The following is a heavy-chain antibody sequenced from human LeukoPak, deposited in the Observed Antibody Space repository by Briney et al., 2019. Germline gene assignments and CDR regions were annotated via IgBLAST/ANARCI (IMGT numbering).Heavy chain of an antibody. CDR3: ARTPGIAVAGGYFDY. D-gene: IGHD6-19*01. CDR2: VSVYSGNT. CDR1: GYTFTTYG. Sequence: ASVKVSCKASGYTFTTYGISWVRQAPGQGLEWMGWVSVYSGNTKYAQELQGRVTMTTDTSTSTAYMELRSLRSDDTAVYYCARTPGIAVAGGYFDYWGQGTLVTVSS. V-gene: IGHV1-18*01. J-gene: IGHJ4*02.